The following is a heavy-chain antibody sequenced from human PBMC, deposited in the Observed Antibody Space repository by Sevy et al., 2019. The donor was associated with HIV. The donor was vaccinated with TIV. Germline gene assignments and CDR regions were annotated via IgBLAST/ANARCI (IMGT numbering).Heavy chain of an antibody. V-gene: IGHV1-24*01. Sequence: ALLKVSCKVSGSTLTKLSMHWVRQVPGKGLEWMVSFDPEDGETIYARKFQGRVTMTEDKSTDIAYMVLGSLRSEDTAVYYCATTKDYYDSSGSPFDYWGQGTLVTVSS. J-gene: IGHJ4*02. CDR2: FDPEDGET. CDR3: ATTKDYYDSSGSPFDY. D-gene: IGHD3-22*01. CDR1: GSTLTKLS.